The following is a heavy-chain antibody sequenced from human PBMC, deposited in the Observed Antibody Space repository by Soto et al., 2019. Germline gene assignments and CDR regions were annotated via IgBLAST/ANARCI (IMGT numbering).Heavy chain of an antibody. V-gene: IGHV3-73*02. CDR1: GFIFSGSA. CDR3: SRGQGAAIGDYYYHGMDV. D-gene: IGHD2-2*02. CDR2: IRSRANNYAT. J-gene: IGHJ6*02. Sequence: EVQLVESGGGLVQPGGSLKLSCTASGFIFSGSAIHWVRQASGKGLEWVGRIRSRANNYATSSAASVKGRFFFSRDDSKNTAYLQMITLKTEDTAVYYCSRGQGAAIGDYYYHGMDVLGQGTTVTVSS.